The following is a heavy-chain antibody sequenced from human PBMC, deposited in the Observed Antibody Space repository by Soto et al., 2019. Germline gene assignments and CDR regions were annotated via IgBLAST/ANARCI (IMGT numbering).Heavy chain of an antibody. Sequence: LSLTCTLSGGSVRAPDWWNWVRQSPDKGLEWIAEVHISGHSNYNPSLRSRVSVSIDSSKNQFYLNLNSVTAADTAIYYCARVRQGCSANNCYFDPWGQGTQVTVSS. D-gene: IGHD1-1*01. CDR1: GGSVRAPDW. J-gene: IGHJ5*01. CDR3: ARVRQGCSANNCYFDP. CDR2: VHISGHS. V-gene: IGHV4-4*02.